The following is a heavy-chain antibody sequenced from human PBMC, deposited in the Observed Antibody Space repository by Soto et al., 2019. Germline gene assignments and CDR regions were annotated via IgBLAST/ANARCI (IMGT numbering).Heavy chain of an antibody. Sequence: GGSLRLSCAASGFTFSSYEMNWVRQAPGKGLEWVSYISSSVSTIYYADSVKGRFTISRDNAKNSLYLQMNSLRAEDTAVYYCARDRYYDSSGYSYYHYGMDVWCQGTKVT. V-gene: IGHV3-48*03. D-gene: IGHD3-22*01. J-gene: IGHJ6*02. CDR3: ARDRYYDSSGYSYYHYGMDV. CDR1: GFTFSSYE. CDR2: ISSSVSTI.